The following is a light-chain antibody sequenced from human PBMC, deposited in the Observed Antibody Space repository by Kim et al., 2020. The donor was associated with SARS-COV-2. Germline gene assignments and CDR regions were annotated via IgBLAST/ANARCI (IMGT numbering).Light chain of an antibody. CDR2: KAS. CDR3: QQYSLYPVT. J-gene: IGKJ2*01. CDR1: QGINTW. V-gene: IGKV1-5*03. Sequence: DIQMTQSPSTLSASVGAGVTITCRASQGINTWLAWYQQKPGKAPRLLIYKASSLESGVPSRFSGSGSGTEFTLTISSLQPDDFATYYCQQYSLYPVTFGQGTKLEIK.